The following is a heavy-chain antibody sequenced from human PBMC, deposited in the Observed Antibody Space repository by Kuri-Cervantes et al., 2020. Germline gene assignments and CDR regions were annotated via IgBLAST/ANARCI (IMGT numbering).Heavy chain of an antibody. Sequence: SETLSLTCAVSGGSISSSNWWSWVHQPPGKGLEWIGEINHSGSTNYNPSLKSRVTIAVDTSKSQFSLELTSMTAADTAIYYCARARGRGFTNGGYYFDYWGQGSLVTVSS. V-gene: IGHV4-4*02. J-gene: IGHJ4*02. CDR3: ARARGRGFTNGGYYFDY. CDR2: INHSGST. D-gene: IGHD2-8*01. CDR1: GGSISSSNW.